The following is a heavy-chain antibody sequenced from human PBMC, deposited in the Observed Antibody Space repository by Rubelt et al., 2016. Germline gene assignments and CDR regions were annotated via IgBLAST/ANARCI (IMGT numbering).Heavy chain of an antibody. CDR2: IYYSGST. D-gene: IGHD2-15*01. Sequence: IYYSGSTYYNPSLKSRVTISVDTSKNQFSLKLSSVTAADTAVYYCARGPKRYCSGGSCYGRFDYWGQGTLVTVSS. V-gene: IGHV4-31*02. CDR3: ARGPKRYCSGGSCYGRFDY. J-gene: IGHJ4*02.